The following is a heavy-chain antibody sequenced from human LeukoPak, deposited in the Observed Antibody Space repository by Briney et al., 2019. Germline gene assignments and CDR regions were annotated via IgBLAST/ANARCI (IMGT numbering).Heavy chain of an antibody. Sequence: GASVKVSFKASGYTFTIYGISWVRQAPGQGLEWMGWISAYNGNANYSQNLQGRVTMTTDTSTSTAYMELRSLRSDDTAVYYCVRYFDWPRPFDYWGQGTLVTVSS. CDR1: GYTFTIYG. D-gene: IGHD3-9*01. V-gene: IGHV1-18*04. CDR2: ISAYNGNA. J-gene: IGHJ4*02. CDR3: VRYFDWPRPFDY.